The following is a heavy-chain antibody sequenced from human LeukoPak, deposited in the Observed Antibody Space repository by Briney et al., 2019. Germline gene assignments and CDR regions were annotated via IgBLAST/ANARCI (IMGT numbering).Heavy chain of an antibody. J-gene: IGHJ4*02. Sequence: GGSLRLSCAASGFTFRDAGMSWVRQAQGKGLEWVGRIKSKTDGGTTDYAAPVKGRFTISRDDSKNTLYLQMSGLKTEDTAVYFCAHRDTAMVRVDYWGQGTLVTVSS. CDR2: IKSKTDGGTT. CDR3: AHRDTAMVRVDY. D-gene: IGHD5-18*01. V-gene: IGHV3-15*01. CDR1: GFTFRDAG.